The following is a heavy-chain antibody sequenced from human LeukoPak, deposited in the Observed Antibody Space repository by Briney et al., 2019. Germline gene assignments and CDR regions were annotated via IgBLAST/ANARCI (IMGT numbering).Heavy chain of an antibody. CDR1: GGSVSSSNYY. D-gene: IGHD2-15*01. V-gene: IGHV4-39*01. CDR3: ARRGYCSDGSCYYFDY. Sequence: PSETLSLTCTVSGGSVSSSNYYWGWIRQPPGKGLEWIGSIYYSGSTYYNPSLKSRVTISVDTSKNQFSLKVSSVTAADTAVYYCARRGYCSDGSCYYFDYWGQGTLVTVSS. CDR2: IYYSGST. J-gene: IGHJ4*02.